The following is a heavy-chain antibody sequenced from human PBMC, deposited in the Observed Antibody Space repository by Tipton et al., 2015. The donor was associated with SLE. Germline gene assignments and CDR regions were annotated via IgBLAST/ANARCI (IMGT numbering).Heavy chain of an antibody. D-gene: IGHD7-27*01. Sequence: TLSLTCTVSGGSISSSRYYWGWIRQPPGKGLEWIGSIYYSGSTYYNPSLKSRVTISVDTSKNQFSLKLSSVTAADTAVYYCARDRLTWAPFDYWGQGTLVTVSS. CDR1: GGSISSSRYY. V-gene: IGHV4-39*07. CDR2: IYYSGST. CDR3: ARDRLTWAPFDY. J-gene: IGHJ4*02.